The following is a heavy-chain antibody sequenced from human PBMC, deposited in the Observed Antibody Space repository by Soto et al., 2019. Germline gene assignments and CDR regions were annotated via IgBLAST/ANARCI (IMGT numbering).Heavy chain of an antibody. V-gene: IGHV3-30*03. D-gene: IGHD6-6*01. CDR2: VSYDGHNK. Sequence: VQLVESGGDVVQPGKSLTLSCGASGFTFSGYGMHWVRQAPGNGLEWVSFVSYDGHNKYYGDSVRGRFTIARDNSNRTLFLHMNSLRKEDTAVYYCTFSDSSEVDHWGQGALVTVSA. CDR3: TFSDSSEVDH. CDR1: GFTFSGYG. J-gene: IGHJ4*02.